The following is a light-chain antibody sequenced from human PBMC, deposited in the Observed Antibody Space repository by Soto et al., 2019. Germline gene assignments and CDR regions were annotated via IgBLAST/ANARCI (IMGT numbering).Light chain of an antibody. CDR1: QSVSSSY. J-gene: IGKJ3*01. CDR2: GAS. CDR3: QQYGNSPLT. V-gene: IGKV3-20*01. Sequence: VLTQSPGTLSLSPGERATLSCRASQSVSSSYLAWYQQKPSQAPRLLIYGASSRATGIPDRFSGSGSGTDFTLTISRLEPEDFAVYYCQQYGNSPLTFGPGN.